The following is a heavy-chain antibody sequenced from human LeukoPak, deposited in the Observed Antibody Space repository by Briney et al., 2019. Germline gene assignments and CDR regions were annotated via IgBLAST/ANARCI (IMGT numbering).Heavy chain of an antibody. V-gene: IGHV3-48*04. CDR1: GFTFSRYS. CDR2: ISSSSSTI. J-gene: IGHJ3*02. CDR3: ARAPSNTDDAFDI. Sequence: GGSLRLSCAASGFTFSRYSMNWVRQAPGKGLEWVSYISSSSSTIYYADSVKGRFTISRDNAKNSLYLQMNSLRAEDTAVYYCARAPSNTDDAFDIWGQGTMVTVSS.